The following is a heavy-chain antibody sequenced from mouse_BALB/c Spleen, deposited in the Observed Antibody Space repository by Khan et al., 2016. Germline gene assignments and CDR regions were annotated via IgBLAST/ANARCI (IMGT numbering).Heavy chain of an antibody. CDR1: GYTFTSYW. CDR2: IAPGSGST. CDR3: ATEGTVPLMDY. D-gene: IGHD1-1*01. Sequence: DLVKPGASVKLSCKAAGYTFTSYWINWIKQRPGQGLEWIGRIAPGSGSTYYNEMFKGKATLTVDTSSSTAYIHLSSLSSEDSAVSFCATEGTVPLMDYWGQGTSVTVSS. V-gene: IGHV1S41*01. J-gene: IGHJ4*01.